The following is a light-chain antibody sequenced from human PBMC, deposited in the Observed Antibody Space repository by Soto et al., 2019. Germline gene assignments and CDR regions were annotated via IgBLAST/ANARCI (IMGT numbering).Light chain of an antibody. CDR2: GAS. CDR3: KHHGNEPIT. CDR1: QSVSSSY. J-gene: IGKJ5*01. Sequence: EIVLTQSPGTLSVSPGERVTLSCRASQSVSSSYVDGYQQKPGQAPRLLIYGASSRATVIPDRFSGSVSVTDFSLTLSSLEPEDFRVYYCKHHGNEPITIGQVTELEIK. V-gene: IGKV3-20*01.